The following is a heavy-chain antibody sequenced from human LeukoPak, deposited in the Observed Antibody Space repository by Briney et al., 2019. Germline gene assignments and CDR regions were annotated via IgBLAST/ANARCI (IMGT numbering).Heavy chain of an antibody. CDR1: GFTFSSYW. V-gene: IGHV3-7*01. CDR2: INQDGTEK. Sequence: PGGSLRLSCAASGFTFSSYWMSWVRQAPGEGLEWVAKINQDGTEKAYVDSVRGRFTISRDNAKNSLYLQMNSLRAEDTAVYYCARDYETAGYGMDVWGQGTTVTVSS. J-gene: IGHJ6*02. D-gene: IGHD6-13*01. CDR3: ARDYETAGYGMDV.